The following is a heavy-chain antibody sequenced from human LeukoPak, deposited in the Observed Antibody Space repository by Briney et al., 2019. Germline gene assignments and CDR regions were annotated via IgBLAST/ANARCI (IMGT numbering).Heavy chain of an antibody. D-gene: IGHD5/OR15-5a*01. CDR3: ARDRVSGQDYFDS. J-gene: IGHJ4*02. CDR1: GYSFTTYA. CDR2: INTNTGNP. V-gene: IGHV7-4-1*02. Sequence: ASVKVSCKASGYSFTTYAINWLRQAPGQGLEWMGWINTNTGNPTYAQGFTGRFVFSLDTSVNTAYLQISSLKAEDTAVYYCARDRVSGQDYFDSWGQGTLVTVSS.